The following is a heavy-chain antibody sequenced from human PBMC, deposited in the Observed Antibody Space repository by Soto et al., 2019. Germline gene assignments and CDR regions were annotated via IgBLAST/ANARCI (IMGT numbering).Heavy chain of an antibody. Sequence: SETLSLTCTVPGGSISSSYWSWVRQPPGKGLEWIGYVYHSGSTYYNPSLKSRVTISIDRSKNQFSLKLSSVTAADTAVYYCARVPDYWGQGILVTVSS. V-gene: IGHV4-59*12. J-gene: IGHJ4*02. D-gene: IGHD2-2*01. CDR1: GGSISSSY. CDR2: VYHSGST. CDR3: ARVPDY.